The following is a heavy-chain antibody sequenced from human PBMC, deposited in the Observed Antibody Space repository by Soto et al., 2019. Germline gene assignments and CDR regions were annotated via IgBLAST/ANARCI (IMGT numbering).Heavy chain of an antibody. J-gene: IGHJ6*02. Sequence: GGSLRLSCAASGFTFSSYAMHWVRQAPGKGLEWVAVISYDGSNKYYADSVKGRFTISRDNSKNTLYLQMNSLRAEDTAVYYCARDLSNYGSGSLDVWGQGTTVTVS. CDR1: GFTFSSYA. V-gene: IGHV3-30-3*01. CDR2: ISYDGSNK. D-gene: IGHD3-10*01. CDR3: ARDLSNYGSGSLDV.